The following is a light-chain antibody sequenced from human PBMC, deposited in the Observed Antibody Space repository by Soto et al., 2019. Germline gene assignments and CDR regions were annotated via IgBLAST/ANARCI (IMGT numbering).Light chain of an antibody. CDR1: QGFSNW. V-gene: IGKV1-12*01. CDR3: QQTNSFPPIT. Sequence: DIQMTQSPSSVSASVGDRVTITCRASQGFSNWVAWYRQKPGKAPELLIYAASSLHVGVPSRFSGSRSGTDFTLTISNLQPEDFATYFCQQTNSFPPITFGQGTRLEIK. J-gene: IGKJ5*01. CDR2: AAS.